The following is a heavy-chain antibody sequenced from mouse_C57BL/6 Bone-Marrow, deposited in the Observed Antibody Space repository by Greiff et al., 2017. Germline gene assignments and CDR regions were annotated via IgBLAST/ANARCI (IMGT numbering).Heavy chain of an antibody. CDR2: IYTGDGDT. V-gene: IGHV1-82*01. CDR3: ARVRLSDY. J-gene: IGHJ2*01. Sequence: VQLQQSGPELVKPGASVKISCKASGYAFSSSWMTWVKQRPGKGLEWIGRIYTGDGDTNYNGKFKGKATLTADKSSSTAYILLSSLTSENSSVYFCARVRLSDYWGQGTTLTVSS. CDR1: GYAFSSSW.